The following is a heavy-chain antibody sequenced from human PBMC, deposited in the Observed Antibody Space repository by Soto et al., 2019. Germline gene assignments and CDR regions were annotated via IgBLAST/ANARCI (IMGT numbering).Heavy chain of an antibody. V-gene: IGHV1-18*01. CDR3: GRATNYLDY. J-gene: IGHJ4*02. CDR2: ISAYKDNT. CDR1: GYTFTSYG. Sequence: QVQLVQSGAEVKKPGASVKVSCKASGYTFTSYGISWVRQAPGQGLEWMGWISAYKDNTKYAQKLQGRGTKTTDTTTSTAYLEMRRLRSSDTAVYYGGRATNYLDYWGQGTLVTVSS. D-gene: IGHD4-17*01.